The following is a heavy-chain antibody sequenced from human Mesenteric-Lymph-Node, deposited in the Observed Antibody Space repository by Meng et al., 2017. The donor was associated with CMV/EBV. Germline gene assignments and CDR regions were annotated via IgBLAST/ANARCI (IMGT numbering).Heavy chain of an antibody. CDR1: GGTFSSYT. V-gene: IGHV1-69*02. CDR3: ARAIVVVPAAIYGMDV. CDR2: IIPILGIA. D-gene: IGHD2-2*01. J-gene: IGHJ6*02. Sequence: SVKVSCKVSGGTFSSYTISWVRQAPGQGLEWMGRIIPILGIANYAQKFQGRVTITADKSTSTAYMELSSLRSEDTAVYYCARAIVVVPAAIYGMDVWGQGTTVTVSS.